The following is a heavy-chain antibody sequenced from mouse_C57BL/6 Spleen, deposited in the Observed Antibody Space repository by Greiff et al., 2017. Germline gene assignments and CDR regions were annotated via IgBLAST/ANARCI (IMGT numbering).Heavy chain of an antibody. J-gene: IGHJ1*03. CDR2: IRSKSSNYAT. CDR3: VRDYPDYYGSSWYFDV. Sequence: EADGGLVQPKGSLKLSCAASGFTFNTYAMHWVRQAPGKGLEWVARIRSKSSNYATYYADSVKDRFTISRDDSQSMLYLQMNNLKPEDTAMYYCVRDYPDYYGSSWYFDVWGTGTTVTVSS. D-gene: IGHD1-1*01. CDR1: GFTFNTYA. V-gene: IGHV10-3*01.